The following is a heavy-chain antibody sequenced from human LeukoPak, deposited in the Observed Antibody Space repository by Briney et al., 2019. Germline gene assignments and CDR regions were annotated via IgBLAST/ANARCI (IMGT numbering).Heavy chain of an antibody. CDR2: IKSKTDGGTT. CDR1: GFTFSNAW. CDR3: TTGLPADPFSAGNDY. D-gene: IGHD6-13*01. J-gene: IGHJ4*02. V-gene: IGHV3-15*01. Sequence: GGSLRLSCAASGFTFSNAWMSWARQAPGKGLEWVGRIKSKTDGGTTDYAAPVKGRFTISRDDSKNTLYLQMNSLKTEDTAVYYCTTGLPADPFSAGNDYWGQGTLVTVSS.